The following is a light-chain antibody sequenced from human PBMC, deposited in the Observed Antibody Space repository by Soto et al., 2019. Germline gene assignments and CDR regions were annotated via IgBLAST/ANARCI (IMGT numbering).Light chain of an antibody. CDR1: SSDVGSYNR. Sequence: QSVLTQPPSVSGSPGQSVAISCTGTSSDVGSYNRVSWYQQPPGTAPKVMIYDVSNRPSGVPDRFSGSKSGNTASLTISGLQAEDESDYYCSSYTSSSTYVFGTGPKVTV. V-gene: IGLV2-18*02. J-gene: IGLJ1*01. CDR2: DVS. CDR3: SSYTSSSTYV.